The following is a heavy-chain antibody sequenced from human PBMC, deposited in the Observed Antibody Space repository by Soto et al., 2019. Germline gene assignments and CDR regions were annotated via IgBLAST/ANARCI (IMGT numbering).Heavy chain of an antibody. J-gene: IGHJ4*02. V-gene: IGHV1-18*01. D-gene: IGHD3-10*01. Sequence: QVQLVQSGAEVKKPGASVKVSCKASGYTFTSYGISWVRQAPGQGLEWMGWISAYNGNTNYAQKLQGRVTMTTDTSTCTAYMELRSLRSDDTAVYYCARDPAAAAGRGVIGSPFDYWGQGTLVTVSS. CDR3: ARDPAAAAGRGVIGSPFDY. CDR2: ISAYNGNT. CDR1: GYTFTSYG.